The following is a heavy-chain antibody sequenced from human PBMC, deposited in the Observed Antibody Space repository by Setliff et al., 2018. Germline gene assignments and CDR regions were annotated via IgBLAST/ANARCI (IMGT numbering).Heavy chain of an antibody. J-gene: IGHJ6*03. CDR3: ARQIGSSLSHFYYYMDV. Sequence: PGESLTISCKGSGYNFASYWIAWVRQMPRKGLEWMGIIYPDDSDTRYSPSFQGQVTISADKSISTAYLQWSSLKASDTAMYYCARQIGSSLSHFYYYMDVWGKGTTVTVSS. D-gene: IGHD6-19*01. V-gene: IGHV5-51*01. CDR1: GYNFASYW. CDR2: IYPDDSDT.